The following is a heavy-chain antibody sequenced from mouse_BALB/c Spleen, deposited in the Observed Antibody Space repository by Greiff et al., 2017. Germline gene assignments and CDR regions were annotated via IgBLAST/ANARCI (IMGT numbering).Heavy chain of an antibody. J-gene: IGHJ4*01. V-gene: IGHV2-6-7*01. Sequence: VQLQESGPGLVAPSQSLSITCTVSGFSLTGYGVNWVRQPPGKGLEWLGMIWGDGSTDYNSALKSRLSISKDNSKSQVFLKMNSLQTDDTARYYCARDRTRVVATYYAMDYWGQGTSVTVSS. CDR1: GFSLTGYG. CDR3: ARDRTRVVATYYAMDY. CDR2: IWGDGST. D-gene: IGHD1-1*01.